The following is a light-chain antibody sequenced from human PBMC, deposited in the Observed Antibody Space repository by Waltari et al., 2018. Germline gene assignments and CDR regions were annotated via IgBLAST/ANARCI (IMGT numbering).Light chain of an antibody. CDR1: DSDVGAYDF. CDR3: SSYTTSSAPGV. V-gene: IGLV2-14*01. J-gene: IGLJ1*01. CDR2: EVS. Sequence: QSALTQPASVSGSPGQSITISCSGTDSDVGAYDFVSWYQQHPGKAPHLIIYEVSNRPSGILNRFSASKSGNTASLTISGLQAEDEADYYCSSYTTSSAPGVFGTGTRVTVL.